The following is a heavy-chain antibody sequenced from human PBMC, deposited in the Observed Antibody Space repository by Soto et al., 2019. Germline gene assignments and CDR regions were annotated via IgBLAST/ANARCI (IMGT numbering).Heavy chain of an antibody. CDR3: ARGVLVVVAASKNNWFDP. Sequence: SETLSLTCTVSGGSISSYYWSWIRQPPGKGLEWIGYIYYSGSTNYNPSLKSRVTISVDTSKNQFSLKLSSVTAADTAVYYCARGVLVVVAASKNNWFDPWGQGTLVTVSS. CDR2: IYYSGST. J-gene: IGHJ5*02. V-gene: IGHV4-59*01. CDR1: GGSISSYY. D-gene: IGHD2-15*01.